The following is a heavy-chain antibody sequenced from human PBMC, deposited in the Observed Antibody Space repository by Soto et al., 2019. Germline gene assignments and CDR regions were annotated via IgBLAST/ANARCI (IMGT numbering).Heavy chain of an antibody. Sequence: GASVKVSCKASGCTFTSSAVQWVGQARGRRLEWIGWIVVGGGNTNYAQKFQERVTITRDMYTSTAYMELSSLRDEDTAVYYFAVDLTHRGYTTRRYKPEHYYGLDVWG. CDR2: IVVGGGNT. V-gene: IGHV1-58*01. CDR1: GCTFTSSA. J-gene: IGHJ6*02. D-gene: IGHD6-13*01. CDR3: AVDLTHRGYTTRRYKPEHYYGLDV.